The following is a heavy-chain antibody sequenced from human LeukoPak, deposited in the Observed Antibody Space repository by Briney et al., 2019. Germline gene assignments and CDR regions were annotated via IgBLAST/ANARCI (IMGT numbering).Heavy chain of an antibody. CDR2: ISSNGGST. D-gene: IGHD3-22*01. CDR1: EFTFSDYT. CDR3: VRVIYDSSAYYYDY. Sequence: GGSLRLSCSASEFTFSDYTMHCVRQAPGKGLQYVSAISSNGGSTYYADSLKARFTISRDNSKNTLYLEMSSLRVDDTAVYYCVRVIYDSSAYYYDYWGQGTLVTVSS. J-gene: IGHJ4*02. V-gene: IGHV3-64D*09.